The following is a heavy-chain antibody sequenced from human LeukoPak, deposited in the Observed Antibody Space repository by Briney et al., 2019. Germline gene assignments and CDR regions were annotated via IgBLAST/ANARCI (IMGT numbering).Heavy chain of an antibody. D-gene: IGHD3-3*02. V-gene: IGHV4-59*01. Sequence: SETLSLTCTVSGGSISSYYWSWIRQPPWKGLEWIGYIYYSGSTNYNPSLKSRVTISVDTSKNQFSLKLSSVTAADTAVYYCAREAFNYYYYMDVWGKGTTVTVSS. J-gene: IGHJ6*03. CDR3: AREAFNYYYYMDV. CDR1: GGSISSYY. CDR2: IYYSGST.